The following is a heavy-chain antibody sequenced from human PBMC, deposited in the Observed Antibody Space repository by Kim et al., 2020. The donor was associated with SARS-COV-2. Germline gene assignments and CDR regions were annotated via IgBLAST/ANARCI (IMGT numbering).Heavy chain of an antibody. J-gene: IGHJ4*02. D-gene: IGHD3-22*01. CDR3: AREKPPINYYDSSGYYGFDY. V-gene: IGHV3-30*01. Sequence: RFTISSDKSKNTLYLRMNSLRAEDTAVYYCAREKPPINYYDSSGYYGFDYWGQGTLVTVSS.